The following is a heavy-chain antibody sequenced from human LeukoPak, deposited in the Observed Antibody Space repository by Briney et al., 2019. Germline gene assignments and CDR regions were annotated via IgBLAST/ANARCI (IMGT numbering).Heavy chain of an antibody. CDR3: ARSGVPGAMTWFDP. CDR1: GYSFSTYW. D-gene: IGHD2-2*01. V-gene: IGHV5-51*01. J-gene: IGHJ5*02. CDR2: IFPGDSDT. Sequence: GESLKVSCKASGYSFSTYWIAWVRQMPGKGLEWMGIIFPGDSDTRYSPSFQGQVTISADKFINTAYLQWRSLKASDTAMYYCARSGVPGAMTWFDPWGQGTLVTVSS.